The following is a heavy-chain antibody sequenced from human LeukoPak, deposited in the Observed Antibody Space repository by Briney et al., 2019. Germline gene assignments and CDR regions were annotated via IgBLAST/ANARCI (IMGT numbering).Heavy chain of an antibody. J-gene: IGHJ3*02. V-gene: IGHV3-21*01. CDR3: ARDGGYSYGYGYFSAFDI. CDR2: ISSSSSYI. Sequence: GGSLRLSCAASGFTFSSYSMNWVRQAPGKGLEWVSSISSSSSYIYYADSVEGRFTISRDNAKNSLYLQMNSLRAEDTAVYYCARDGGYSYGYGYFSAFDIWGQGTMVTVSS. D-gene: IGHD5-18*01. CDR1: GFTFSSYS.